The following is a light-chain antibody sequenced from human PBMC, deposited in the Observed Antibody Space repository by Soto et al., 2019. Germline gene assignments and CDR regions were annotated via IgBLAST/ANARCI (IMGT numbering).Light chain of an antibody. CDR2: GNS. CDR3: QSYDSSLSGL. CDR1: SSNIGAGYD. Sequence: QSVLTQPPSVSGAPGQRATISCTGSSSNIGAGYDVHWYQQLPGTAPKLLIYGNSNRPSGVPDRFSGSKSGTSASLAITGLQAEDEADYYCQSYDSSLSGLFGGGTKVTVL. V-gene: IGLV1-40*01. J-gene: IGLJ2*01.